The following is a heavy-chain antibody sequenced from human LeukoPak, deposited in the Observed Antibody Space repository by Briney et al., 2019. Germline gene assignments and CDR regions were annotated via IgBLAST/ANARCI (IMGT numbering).Heavy chain of an antibody. Sequence: ASVKVSCKASGYTFSDYYIHWVRRAPGQGLEWMGWINPNSGGTNSAQKFQGRVTMTRDTSISTAYMELSRLRSDDTAVYYCARSSLRFLEWLLVFDYWGQGTLVTVSS. D-gene: IGHD3-3*01. CDR2: INPNSGGT. V-gene: IGHV1-2*02. CDR3: ARSSLRFLEWLLVFDY. J-gene: IGHJ4*02. CDR1: GYTFSDYY.